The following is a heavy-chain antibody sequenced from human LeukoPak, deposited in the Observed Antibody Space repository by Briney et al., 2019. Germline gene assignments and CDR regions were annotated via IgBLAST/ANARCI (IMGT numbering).Heavy chain of an antibody. CDR2: ISVSVGST. CDR1: GFTFSSYA. CDR3: AKDERSLWSGYLDS. V-gene: IGHV3-23*01. J-gene: IGHJ5*01. D-gene: IGHD3-3*01. Sequence: GESLRLSCAASGFTFSSYAMSWVRQAPGKGLEWDSAISVSVGSTYYANSVKGRFTISRDNSKNTLYLQMNSLRAEDTAVYYCAKDERSLWSGYLDSWGQGTLVTVSS.